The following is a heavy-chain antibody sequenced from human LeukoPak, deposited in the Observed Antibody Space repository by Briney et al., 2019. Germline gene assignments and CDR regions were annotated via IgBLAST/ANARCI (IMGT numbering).Heavy chain of an antibody. CDR1: GFTFSSYS. Sequence: GGSLRLSCAASGFTFSSYSMNWVRQAPGKGLEWVSSISSSSSYIYYADPVKGRFTISRDNAKNSLYLQMNSLRAEDTAVYYCARAALGVVVPADFDYWGRGTLVTVSS. CDR3: ARAALGVVVPADFDY. D-gene: IGHD2-2*01. J-gene: IGHJ4*02. CDR2: ISSSSSYI. V-gene: IGHV3-21*01.